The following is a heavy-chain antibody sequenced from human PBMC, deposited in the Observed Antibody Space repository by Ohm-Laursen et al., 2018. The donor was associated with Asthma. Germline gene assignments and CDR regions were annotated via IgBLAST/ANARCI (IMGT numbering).Heavy chain of an antibody. V-gene: IGHV4-30-2*01. CDR3: ARGDFWSGYSHYYYYGMDV. Sequence: SQTLSLTCAVSGGSISSGGYSWGWIRQPPGKGLEWIGYIYHSGSTYYNPSLKSRVTISVDRSKNQFSLKLSSVTAADTAVYYCARGDFWSGYSHYYYYGMDVWGQGTTVTVSS. J-gene: IGHJ6*02. D-gene: IGHD3-3*01. CDR2: IYHSGST. CDR1: GGSISSGGYS.